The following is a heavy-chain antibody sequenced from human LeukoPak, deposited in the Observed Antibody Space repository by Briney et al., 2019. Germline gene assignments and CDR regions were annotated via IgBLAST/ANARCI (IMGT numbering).Heavy chain of an antibody. CDR3: ARGGSGSFYKAQFDY. V-gene: IGHV3-11*06. D-gene: IGHD3-10*01. J-gene: IGHJ4*02. Sequence: GGSLRLSCAASGFTFSDYYMSWIRQAPGKGLEWVSYISGSSSYTDYADSVKGRFSISRDNAKNSLYLQMNSLRAEDTAVYYCARGGSGSFYKAQFDYWGQGTLVTVSS. CDR1: GFTFSDYY. CDR2: ISGSSSYT.